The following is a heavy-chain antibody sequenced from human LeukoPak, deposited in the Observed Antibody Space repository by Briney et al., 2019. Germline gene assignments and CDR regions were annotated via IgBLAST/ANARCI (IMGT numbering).Heavy chain of an antibody. Sequence: GASVKISCKASGYTFTGYDMHWVRQAPGQGLEWMGWINPNSGGTNYPLKFQGRVTMTRDTSISTAYMELSRLTSDDTAVYYCVPSNDYYYYFDYWGQGTLVSVSS. CDR2: INPNSGGT. J-gene: IGHJ4*02. D-gene: IGHD3-22*01. CDR1: GYTFTGYD. V-gene: IGHV1-2*02. CDR3: VPSNDYYYYFDY.